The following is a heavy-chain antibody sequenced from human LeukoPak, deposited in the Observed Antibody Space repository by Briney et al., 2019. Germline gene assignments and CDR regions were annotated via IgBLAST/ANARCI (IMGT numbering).Heavy chain of an antibody. J-gene: IGHJ4*02. CDR1: GFTFSTHW. D-gene: IGHD3-3*01. CDR3: ASGYLDDFWSGHF. Sequence: GGSLRLSCVASGFTFSTHWMSWVRQVPGKGLGWVANIKEDGSAKYYVDSVKGRFTISRDNAKKSLYLQMNSLRAEDSAIYYCASGYLDDFWSGHFWGQGTQVTVSS. V-gene: IGHV3-7*01. CDR2: IKEDGSAK.